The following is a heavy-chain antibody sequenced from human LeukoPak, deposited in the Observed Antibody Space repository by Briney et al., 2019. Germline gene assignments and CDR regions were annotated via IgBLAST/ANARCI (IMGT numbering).Heavy chain of an antibody. CDR3: ARDLKMGYSSDRYSWGTGSSNDY. CDR2: ISAYNGNT. J-gene: IGHJ4*02. V-gene: IGHV1-18*01. CDR1: GYTFTSYG. D-gene: IGHD6-19*01. Sequence: GASVKVSCKASGYTFTSYGISWVRQAPGQGLEWMGWISAYNGNTNYAQKLQGRVTMTTDTSTSTVYMELRSLRSDDTAVYYCARDLKMGYSSDRYSWGTGSSNDYWGQGTLVTVSS.